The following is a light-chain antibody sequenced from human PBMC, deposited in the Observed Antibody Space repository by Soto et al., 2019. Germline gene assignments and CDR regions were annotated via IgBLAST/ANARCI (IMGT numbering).Light chain of an antibody. Sequence: EIVMTQSPATLSVSPGERATLFCRASQSVSNNLAWYQQKRGQAPRPLMYGASTRATGVPARFSGSGSGTDFTLTVSSLQSEDFAVYYCQQYYNWPPWTFGLGTKVDIK. CDR3: QQYYNWPPWT. J-gene: IGKJ1*01. CDR2: GAS. V-gene: IGKV3-15*01. CDR1: QSVSNN.